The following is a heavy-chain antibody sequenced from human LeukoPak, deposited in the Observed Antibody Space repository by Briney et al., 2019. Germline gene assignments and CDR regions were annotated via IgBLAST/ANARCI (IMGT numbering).Heavy chain of an antibody. CDR2: IYHSGST. CDR3: AREDYASGPSGIWFDP. V-gene: IGHV4-38-2*02. D-gene: IGHD3-10*01. Sequence: SETLSLTCTVSGYSISSGYYWGWIRQPPGQGLEWIGSIYHSGSTYYNPSLKSRVTISVDTSKNQFSLRLSSVTAADTAFYYCAREDYASGPSGIWFDPWGQGTLVTVSS. J-gene: IGHJ5*02. CDR1: GYSISSGYY.